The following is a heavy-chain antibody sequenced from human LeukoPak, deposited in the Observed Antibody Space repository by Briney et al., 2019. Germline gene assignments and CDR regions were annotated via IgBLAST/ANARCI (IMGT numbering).Heavy chain of an antibody. J-gene: IGHJ1*01. Sequence: SQTLSLTCTVSGGSISSGGYYWSWIRQPPGKGLEWTGYIYHSGSTYYNPSLKSRVTISVDRSKNQFSLKLSSVTAADTAVYYCARERPRPYFQHWGQGTLVTVSS. CDR2: IYHSGST. V-gene: IGHV4-30-2*01. D-gene: IGHD6-6*01. CDR3: ARERPRPYFQH. CDR1: GGSISSGGYY.